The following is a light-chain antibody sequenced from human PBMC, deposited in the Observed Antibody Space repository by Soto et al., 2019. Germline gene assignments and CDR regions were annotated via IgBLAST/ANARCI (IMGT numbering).Light chain of an antibody. J-gene: IGKJ2*01. CDR2: WAS. V-gene: IGKV4-1*01. CDR3: QQYYSDLFT. Sequence: DIVMTQSPEFLAVPLGERATINCKSSQSLLYSSNNKTYLAWYQHRPGQSPKMLIFWASARESGVPDRFSGSGSETDFTRSLSRLQAEDAAVYYCQQYYSDLFTFGQGTRLEIK. CDR1: QSLLYSSNNKTY.